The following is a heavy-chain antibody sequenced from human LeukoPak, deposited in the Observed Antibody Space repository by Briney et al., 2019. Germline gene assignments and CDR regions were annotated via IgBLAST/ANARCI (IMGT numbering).Heavy chain of an antibody. V-gene: IGHV3-7*01. CDR3: ATWGDTTAEYFQR. D-gene: IGHD2-21*02. CDR1: GLTFSNYW. Sequence: GGSLRLSCAASGLTFSNYWMDWVRQAPGKGLEWVAHINPDGRDTYYVDSVKGRFTISRDNAQNSMYLQMNSLRVEDTAVYYCATWGDTTAEYFQRWGQGTLVTVSS. J-gene: IGHJ1*01. CDR2: INPDGRDT.